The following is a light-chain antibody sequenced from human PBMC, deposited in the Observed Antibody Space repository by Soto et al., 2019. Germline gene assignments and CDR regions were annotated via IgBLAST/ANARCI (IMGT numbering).Light chain of an antibody. Sequence: DIQMTQSPSTLSASVGDRVTITCRASQSISTWLAWYQQKPGKAPKLLIYKASNLQSGVPSRFSGSGFGTEFTLTISSLQPDDFATYYCQQFDSYEYTFGQGTKLEIK. V-gene: IGKV1-5*03. CDR3: QQFDSYEYT. J-gene: IGKJ2*01. CDR1: QSISTW. CDR2: KAS.